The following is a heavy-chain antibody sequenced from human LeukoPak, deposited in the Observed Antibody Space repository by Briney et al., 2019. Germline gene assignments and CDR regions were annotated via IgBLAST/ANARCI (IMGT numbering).Heavy chain of an antibody. CDR3: ARATYYYGSGSYLSDY. Sequence: GASVKVSCKASGYTFTSYGISWVRQAPGQGLEWMGWISAYNGNTNYAQKLRGRVTMTTDTSTSTAYMELRSLRSDDTAVYYCARATYYYGSGSYLSDYWGQGTLVTVSS. J-gene: IGHJ4*02. CDR1: GYTFTSYG. V-gene: IGHV1-18*01. CDR2: ISAYNGNT. D-gene: IGHD3-10*01.